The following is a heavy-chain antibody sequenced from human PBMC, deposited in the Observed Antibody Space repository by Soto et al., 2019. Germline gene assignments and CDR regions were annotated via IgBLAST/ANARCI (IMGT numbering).Heavy chain of an antibody. CDR3: ARGYRSMVKRRSSGPKYYFDY. Sequence: ASVKVSCKASGYTFTSYGISWVRQAPGQGLEWMGWISAYNGNTNYAQKLQGRVTMTTDTSTSTAYMELRSLRSDDTAVYYCARGYRSMVKRRSSGPKYYFDYWGQGTLVTVSS. CDR1: GYTFTSYG. J-gene: IGHJ4*02. V-gene: IGHV1-18*01. D-gene: IGHD5-18*01. CDR2: ISAYNGNT.